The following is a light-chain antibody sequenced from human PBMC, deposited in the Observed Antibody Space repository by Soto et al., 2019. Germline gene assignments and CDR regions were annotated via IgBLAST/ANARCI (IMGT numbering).Light chain of an antibody. CDR3: CSYAGSSTLPV. J-gene: IGLJ2*01. V-gene: IGLV2-23*01. CDR2: EGR. CDR1: SSDVGSYNL. Sequence: QSALTQPASVSGSPGQSITISCTGTSSDVGSYNLVSWYQQHPGKAPKLMIYEGRKRPSGVSNRFSGSKSGNTASLTISGLQAEDEADYYCCSYAGSSTLPVFGGGTKLTVL.